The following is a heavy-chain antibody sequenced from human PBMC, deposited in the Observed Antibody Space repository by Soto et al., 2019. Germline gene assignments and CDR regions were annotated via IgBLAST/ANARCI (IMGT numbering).Heavy chain of an antibody. Sequence: ASVKVSCKVSGYTLTELSMHWVLQAPGKGLEWMGGFDPEDGETIYAQKFQGRVTMTEDTSTDTAYMELSSLRSEDTAVYYCATVGYYDSSGYYTYYFDYWGQGTLVTVSS. CDR3: ATVGYYDSSGYYTYYFDY. V-gene: IGHV1-24*01. CDR2: FDPEDGET. D-gene: IGHD3-22*01. CDR1: GYTLTELS. J-gene: IGHJ4*02.